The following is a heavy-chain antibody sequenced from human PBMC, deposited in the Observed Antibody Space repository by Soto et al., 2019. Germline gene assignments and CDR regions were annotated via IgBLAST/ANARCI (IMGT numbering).Heavy chain of an antibody. D-gene: IGHD3-16*02. CDR1: GGSISSSSYY. Sequence: QLQLQESGPGLVKPSETLSLTCTVSGGSISSSSYYWGWIRQLPGKGLEWIGSIYYSGSTYYNPSLKSRVTISVDTSKNQFSLKLSSVTAADTAVYYCARTYYDYIWGSYRSGYFDYWGQGTLVTVSS. V-gene: IGHV4-39*01. J-gene: IGHJ4*02. CDR2: IYYSGST. CDR3: ARTYYDYIWGSYRSGYFDY.